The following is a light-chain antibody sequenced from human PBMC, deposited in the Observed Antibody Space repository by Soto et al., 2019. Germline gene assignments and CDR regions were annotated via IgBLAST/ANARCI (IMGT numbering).Light chain of an antibody. V-gene: IGKV3-20*01. CDR3: QQYGSSTLT. CDR1: QSVSSSY. Sequence: EIVLTQSPGTLSLAPGERATLSCRASQSVSSSYLAWYQQKPGQAPRLLIYGASSRATGIPDMLSGSGSGTDFTLTISRLEPEDFAVYYCQQYGSSTLTFGGGTKVEIK. J-gene: IGKJ4*01. CDR2: GAS.